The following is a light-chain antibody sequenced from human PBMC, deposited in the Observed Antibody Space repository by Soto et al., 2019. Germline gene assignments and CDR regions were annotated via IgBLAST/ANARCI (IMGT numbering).Light chain of an antibody. J-gene: IGKJ1*01. CDR3: QQYNSYSWT. Sequence: VDRVTITCRASQSISSWLAWYQQKPGKAPKLLIYDASSLESGVPSRFSGSGSGTEFTLTISSLQPDDFATYYCQQYNSYSWTCGQGTKV. CDR2: DAS. V-gene: IGKV1-5*01. CDR1: QSISSW.